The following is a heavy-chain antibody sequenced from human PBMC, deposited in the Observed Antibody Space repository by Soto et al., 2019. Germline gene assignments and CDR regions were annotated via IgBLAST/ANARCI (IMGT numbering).Heavy chain of an antibody. Sequence: QVQLQQWGAGLLKPSETLSVTCAVYGGSFSGHYWSWIRQPPGKGLEWIGEINHSGTTHCSPSLKSRVTISVDTSKNQFSLKVNSVTAADTAVYYCARGGMAPHQGDYAFDRWGQGTLVTVSS. CDR1: GGSFSGHY. D-gene: IGHD4-17*01. CDR3: ARGGMAPHQGDYAFDR. J-gene: IGHJ4*02. CDR2: INHSGTT. V-gene: IGHV4-34*01.